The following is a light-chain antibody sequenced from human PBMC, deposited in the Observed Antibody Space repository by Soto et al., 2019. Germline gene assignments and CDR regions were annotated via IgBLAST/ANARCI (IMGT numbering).Light chain of an antibody. CDR2: STS. CDR3: LLYYGGAVV. CDR1: TGAVTSGYY. J-gene: IGLJ2*01. V-gene: IGLV7-43*01. Sequence: VVTQEPSLTVSPGGTVTLTCASSTGAVTSGYYPNWFQQKPGQAPRALIYSTSYKHSWTPARFSGSLLGGKAALTLSGVQPEDEAEYHCLLYYGGAVVFGGGTKLTVL.